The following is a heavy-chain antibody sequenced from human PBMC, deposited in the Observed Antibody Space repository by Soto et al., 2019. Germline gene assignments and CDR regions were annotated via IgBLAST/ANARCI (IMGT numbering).Heavy chain of an antibody. Sequence: SETLSLTCTVSDYSITSGAYYWGLIRQPPGKGLEWIGTIQYRGSTYYNPSLKSRVTMSLDTSKNQYSLRLSSVTAADTAVYFGGGMFGFGDLLFDYGGPGPLVP. CDR1: DYSITSGAYY. CDR3: GGMFGFGDLLFDY. V-gene: IGHV4-39*01. D-gene: IGHD3-10*01. J-gene: IGHJ4*02. CDR2: IQYRGST.